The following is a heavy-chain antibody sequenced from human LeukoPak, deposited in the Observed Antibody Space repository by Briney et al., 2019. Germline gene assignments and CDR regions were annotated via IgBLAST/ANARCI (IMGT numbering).Heavy chain of an antibody. CDR1: GFTFSSYR. Sequence: PGGSLRLSCAASGFTFSSYRMSWVRQAPGKGLEWVANIKQDGSEKYYVDSVKGRFTISRDNAKNPLYLQMNSLRAEDTAVYYCARDDVGGFFYWGQGTLVTVSS. V-gene: IGHV3-7*01. CDR2: IKQDGSEK. J-gene: IGHJ4*02. D-gene: IGHD5-12*01. CDR3: ARDDVGGFFY.